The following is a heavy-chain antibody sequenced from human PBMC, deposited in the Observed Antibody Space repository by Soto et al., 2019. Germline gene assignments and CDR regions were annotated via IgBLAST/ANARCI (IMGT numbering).Heavy chain of an antibody. CDR2: ISTYNRNT. D-gene: IGHD6-19*01. Sequence: QIQLVQSGAEVKKPGASVKVSCKASGYTFTSYGISWVRQAPGQGLEWMGWISTYNRNTNYPQKFQGRVTMTTDTSTHTAYMELRSLRSDDTAIYYCARGAGYSSGWWPYYFDYWGQGTLVTVSS. CDR1: GYTFTSYG. V-gene: IGHV1-18*01. CDR3: ARGAGYSSGWWPYYFDY. J-gene: IGHJ4*02.